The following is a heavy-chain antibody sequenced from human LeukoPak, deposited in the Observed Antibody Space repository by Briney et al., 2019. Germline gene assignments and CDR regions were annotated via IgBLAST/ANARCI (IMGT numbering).Heavy chain of an antibody. Sequence: SETLSLTCAVYGGSFSGYYWSWIRQPPGKGLEWIGEINHSGSTNYNPSLKSRVTISVDTSKNQFSLKLSSVTAADTAVYYCARRYHYYGMDVWGQGTTVTVSS. CDR1: GGSFSGYY. V-gene: IGHV4-34*01. CDR2: INHSGST. CDR3: ARRYHYYGMDV. J-gene: IGHJ6*02.